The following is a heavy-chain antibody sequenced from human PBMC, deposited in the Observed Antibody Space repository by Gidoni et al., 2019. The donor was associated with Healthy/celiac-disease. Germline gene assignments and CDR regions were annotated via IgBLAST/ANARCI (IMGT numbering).Heavy chain of an antibody. D-gene: IGHD1-26*01. J-gene: IGHJ6*02. CDR2: IKSKTDGGTT. Sequence: EVQLVESGGGLVKPGGSLRLSCAASGFTFSNAWMSWVRQAPGKGLEWVGRIKSKTDGGTTDYAAPVKGRFTISRDDSKNTLYLQMNSLKTEDTAVYYCTTDLLGGAMAPGYYYYGMDVWGQGTTVTVSS. V-gene: IGHV3-15*01. CDR3: TTDLLGGAMAPGYYYYGMDV. CDR1: GFTFSNAW.